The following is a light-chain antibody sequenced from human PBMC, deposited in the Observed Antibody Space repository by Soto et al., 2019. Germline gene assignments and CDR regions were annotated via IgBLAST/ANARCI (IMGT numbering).Light chain of an antibody. V-gene: IGKV2D-30*01. CDR1: QSLVYSDGRTY. CDR3: MQCTHVPFI. Sequence: DVVVTQSPLSLSVTLGQPASISCRCSQSLVYSDGRTYLTWFHQRPGQSPRRLIYKVSNLDSGVPDRFSGSGSGTDFTLIISRVEAEDVGLYYCMQCTHVPFIFGQGTRLEIK. CDR2: KVS. J-gene: IGKJ5*01.